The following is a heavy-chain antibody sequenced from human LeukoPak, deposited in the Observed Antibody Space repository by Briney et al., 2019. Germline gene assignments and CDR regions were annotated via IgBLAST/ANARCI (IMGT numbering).Heavy chain of an antibody. CDR2: IYPDDSDT. Sequence: GESLNISCEGSGYSFTNYWIGWVRQLPGKGLEWMGVIYPDDSDTRYSPSFQGQVTISADKSIGTAYLQWSSLKASDTAMYYCAIGGDSSTSCYRCFNYWGQGTLVTVSS. J-gene: IGHJ4*02. CDR3: AIGGDSSTSCYRCFNY. V-gene: IGHV5-51*01. CDR1: GYSFTNYW. D-gene: IGHD2-2*01.